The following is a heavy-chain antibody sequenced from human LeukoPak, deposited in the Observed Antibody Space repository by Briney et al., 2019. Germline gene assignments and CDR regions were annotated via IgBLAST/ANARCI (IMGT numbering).Heavy chain of an antibody. J-gene: IGHJ4*02. CDR2: ISGSGGST. V-gene: IGHV3-23*01. D-gene: IGHD3-10*01. CDR3: AKDMGRWFGELTYFDY. CDR1: GFTFSSYA. Sequence: GGSLRLSCAASGFTFSSYAMSWVRQAPGKGLEWVSAISGSGGSTYYADSVKGRFTISRDNSKNTLDLQMNSLRAEDTAVYYCAKDMGRWFGELTYFDYWGQGTLVTVSS.